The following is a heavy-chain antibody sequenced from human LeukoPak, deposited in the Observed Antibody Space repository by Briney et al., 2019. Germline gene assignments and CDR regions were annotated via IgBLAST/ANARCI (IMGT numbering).Heavy chain of an antibody. CDR2: IIPILGIA. Sequence: GASVKVSCKASGGTFSNYVIRWVRQAPGQGLEWMGRIIPILGIANYAQKFQGRVTITADKSTSTAYMELSSLRSEDTAVYYCARSDYCTNGVCYTPFDYWGQGTLVTVSS. CDR3: ARSDYCTNGVCYTPFDY. CDR1: GGTFSNYV. J-gene: IGHJ4*02. D-gene: IGHD2-8*01. V-gene: IGHV1-69*04.